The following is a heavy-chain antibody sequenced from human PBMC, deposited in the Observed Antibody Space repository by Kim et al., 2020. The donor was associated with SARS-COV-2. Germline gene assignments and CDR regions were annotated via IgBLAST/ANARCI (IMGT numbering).Heavy chain of an antibody. V-gene: IGHV4-39*01. CDR3: ARKSYGSNSLDFDC. D-gene: IGHD4-17*01. Sequence: NPSLESRVSISVETSKAQFSRRLSSVTAADTAVYYCARKSYGSNSLDFDCWGQGTLVTVAS. J-gene: IGHJ4*02.